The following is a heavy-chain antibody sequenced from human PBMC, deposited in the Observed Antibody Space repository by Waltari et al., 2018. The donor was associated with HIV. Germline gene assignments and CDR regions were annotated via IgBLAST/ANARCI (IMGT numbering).Heavy chain of an antibody. D-gene: IGHD6-6*01. J-gene: IGHJ3*02. CDR1: GYTFTGYY. Sequence: QVQLVQSGAEVKKPGASVKVSCKASGYTFTGYYMHWLRQAPGQGLEWMGWINPNSGGTNYAQKFQGRVTMTRDTSISTAYMELSRLRSDDTAVYYCARGGKYSSSSDAFDIWGQGTMVTVSS. CDR3: ARGGKYSSSSDAFDI. CDR2: INPNSGGT. V-gene: IGHV1-2*02.